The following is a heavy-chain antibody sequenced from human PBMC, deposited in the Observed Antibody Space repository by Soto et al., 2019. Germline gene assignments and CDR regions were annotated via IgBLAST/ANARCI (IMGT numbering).Heavy chain of an antibody. J-gene: IGHJ4*02. Sequence: PSETLSLTCTVSGGSISNYYWSWIRQPPGKGLEWIGYIHYSGNTKYNPSLKNRVTISADTSKNQFSLKLSSVTAADTAVYYCARGHYDFWSGYFATIAFWGQGTLVTVSS. CDR2: IHYSGNT. V-gene: IGHV4-59*08. CDR3: ARGHYDFWSGYFATIAF. D-gene: IGHD3-3*01. CDR1: GGSISNYY.